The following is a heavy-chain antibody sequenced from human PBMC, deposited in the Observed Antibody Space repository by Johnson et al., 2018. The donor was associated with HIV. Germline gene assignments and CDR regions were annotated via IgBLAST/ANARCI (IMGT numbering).Heavy chain of an antibody. CDR2: IRYDGSNK. J-gene: IGHJ3*02. D-gene: IGHD3-10*01. V-gene: IGHV3-30*02. Sequence: QVQLVESGGGVVQPGGSLRLSCAASGFTFSSYGMHWVRQAPGKGLEWVAFIRYDGSNKYYADSVKGRFTISRDNSKNTLYLQMNSLRAEDTAVYYCAKEQWFGELFSAFDIRGQGTMVTVSS. CDR1: GFTFSSYG. CDR3: AKEQWFGELFSAFDI.